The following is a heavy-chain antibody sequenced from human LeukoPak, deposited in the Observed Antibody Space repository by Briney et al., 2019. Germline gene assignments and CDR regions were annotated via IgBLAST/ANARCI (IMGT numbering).Heavy chain of an antibody. CDR1: GFTFSSYS. V-gene: IGHV3-21*01. CDR3: ARDFHYDSSGLDAFDI. CDR2: ISSSSSYI. Sequence: GGSLRLSCAASGFTFSSYSMNWVRQAPGKGLEWVSSISSSSSYIYYADSVKGRFTISRDNDKNSLYLQMNSLRAEGTAVYYCARDFHYDSSGLDAFDIWGQGTMVTVSS. D-gene: IGHD3-22*01. J-gene: IGHJ3*02.